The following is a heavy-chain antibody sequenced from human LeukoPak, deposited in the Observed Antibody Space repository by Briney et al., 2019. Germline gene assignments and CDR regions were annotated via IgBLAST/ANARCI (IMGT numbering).Heavy chain of an antibody. V-gene: IGHV3-53*01. CDR2: IYSGGST. CDR1: GFTVSSNY. D-gene: IGHD1-26*01. J-gene: IGHJ4*02. CDR3: AKDLGYSGSYWVSNYFDY. Sequence: PGGSLRLSCAASGFTVSSNYMSWVRQAPGKGLEWVSVIYSGGSTYYADSVKGRFTISRDNSKNTLYLQMNSLRAEDTAVYYCAKDLGYSGSYWVSNYFDYWGQGTLVTVSS.